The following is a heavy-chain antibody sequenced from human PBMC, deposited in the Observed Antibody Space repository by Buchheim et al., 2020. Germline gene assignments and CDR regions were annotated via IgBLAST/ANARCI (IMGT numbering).Heavy chain of an antibody. CDR1: GFTFSSYS. D-gene: IGHD1-7*01. Sequence: EVQLVESGGGLVQPGGSLRLSCAAAGFTFSSYSMNWVRQAPGKGLEWVSYISSSSSTIYYADSVKGRFTISRDNAKNSLHLQMNSLRAEDTAVYYCARGPTWRLELVQYYFDYWGQGTL. CDR3: ARGPTWRLELVQYYFDY. CDR2: ISSSSSTI. J-gene: IGHJ4*02. V-gene: IGHV3-48*01.